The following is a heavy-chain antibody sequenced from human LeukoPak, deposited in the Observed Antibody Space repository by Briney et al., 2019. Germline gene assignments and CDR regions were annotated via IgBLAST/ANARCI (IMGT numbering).Heavy chain of an antibody. V-gene: IGHV1-18*01. Sequence: ASVKVSWKASGYTFTSYGISWVRQAPGQGLEWMGWISAYNGNTNYAQKLQGRVTMTTDTSTSTAYMELRSLRSDDTAVYYCARSAHDYGDYVSRGAFDIWGQGTMVTVSS. J-gene: IGHJ3*02. CDR1: GYTFTSYG. CDR3: ARSAHDYGDYVSRGAFDI. CDR2: ISAYNGNT. D-gene: IGHD4-17*01.